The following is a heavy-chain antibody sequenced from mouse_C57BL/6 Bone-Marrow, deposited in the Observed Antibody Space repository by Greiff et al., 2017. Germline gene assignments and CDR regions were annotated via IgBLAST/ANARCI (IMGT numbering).Heavy chain of an antibody. J-gene: IGHJ2*01. D-gene: IGHD1-1*01. CDR2: ISYDGSN. V-gene: IGHV3-6*01. Sequence: DVKLVESGPGLVKPSQSLSLTCSVTGYSITSGYYWNWIRQFPGNKLEWMGYISYDGSNNYNPSLKNRISITRDTSKNHFFLKLNSVTTEDTATYYCARDYGSRFDYWGQGTTLTVSS. CDR3: ARDYGSRFDY. CDR1: GYSITSGYY.